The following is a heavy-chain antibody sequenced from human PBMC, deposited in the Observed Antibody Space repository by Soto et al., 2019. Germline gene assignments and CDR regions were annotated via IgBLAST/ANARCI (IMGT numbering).Heavy chain of an antibody. J-gene: IGHJ4*02. D-gene: IGHD6-13*01. CDR2: ISGSGGST. Sequence: GGSLRLSCAASGFPFSNYAMSWVRQAPGKGLEWVSVISGSGGSTYYADSVKGRFTISRDNSKNTLYLQMNSLRAEDTAVYYCARRSSSWYFDYWGQGTLVTVSS. CDR1: GFPFSNYA. V-gene: IGHV3-23*01. CDR3: ARRSSSWYFDY.